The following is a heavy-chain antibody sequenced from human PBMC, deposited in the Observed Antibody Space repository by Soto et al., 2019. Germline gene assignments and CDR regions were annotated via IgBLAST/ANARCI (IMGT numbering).Heavy chain of an antibody. CDR1: GFSLSTSGVG. Sequence: SGPTLVNPTQTLTLTCTFSGFSLSTSGVGVGWIRQPPGKALEWLALIYWDDDKRYSPSLKSRLTITKDTSKNQVVLTMTNMDPVDTATYYCAHRPYDFWSGYQTSWLDPWGQGTLVTVSS. V-gene: IGHV2-5*02. J-gene: IGHJ5*02. CDR3: AHRPYDFWSGYQTSWLDP. D-gene: IGHD3-3*01. CDR2: IYWDDDK.